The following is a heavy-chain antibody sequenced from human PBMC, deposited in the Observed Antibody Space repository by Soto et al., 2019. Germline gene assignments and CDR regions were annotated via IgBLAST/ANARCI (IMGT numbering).Heavy chain of an antibody. CDR3: ARAPDPYCSGGSCFRAEYFQH. V-gene: IGHV4-59*01. CDR2: IYYSGSN. CDR1: GGSISSYY. J-gene: IGHJ1*01. Sequence: QVQLQESGPGLVKPSETLSLTCTVSGGSISSYYWSWIRQPPGKGLEWVGYIYYSGSNNYNPSLKSRSTISVATSKNQFSLKLSSVTAADTAVYYCARAPDPYCSGGSCFRAEYFQHWGQGTLVTVSS. D-gene: IGHD2-15*01.